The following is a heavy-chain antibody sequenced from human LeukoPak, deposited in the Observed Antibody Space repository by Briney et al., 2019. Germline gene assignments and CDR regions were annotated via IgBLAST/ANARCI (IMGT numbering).Heavy chain of an antibody. V-gene: IGHV3-23*01. Sequence: GGSLSLSCAASGFTFTGYAMSWLRQAPGKGLEFVSAISGDAANTFYADSVKGRFTVSRDNSKNTLYLQMNSLRTEDTAVYYCAKDSFSPYCSGGSCYLRYFDYWGQGTLVTVSS. CDR1: GFTFTGYA. J-gene: IGHJ4*02. CDR2: ISGDAANT. CDR3: AKDSFSPYCSGGSCYLRYFDY. D-gene: IGHD2-15*01.